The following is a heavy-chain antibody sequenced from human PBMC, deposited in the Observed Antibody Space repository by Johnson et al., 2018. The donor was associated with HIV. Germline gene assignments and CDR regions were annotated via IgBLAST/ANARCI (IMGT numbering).Heavy chain of an antibody. V-gene: IGHV3-66*02. D-gene: IGHD6-13*01. Sequence: VQLVESGGGLVQPGGSLRLSCAASGFTLSNYAMTWVRQAPGKGLEWVSGIYSGGSTYYADSVKGRFTISRDNSKNTLYLQMNSLRAEDTAVYYCARGIGSSWPLDAFDIWGQGTMVTVSS. CDR3: ARGIGSSWPLDAFDI. CDR2: IYSGGST. CDR1: GFTLSNYA. J-gene: IGHJ3*02.